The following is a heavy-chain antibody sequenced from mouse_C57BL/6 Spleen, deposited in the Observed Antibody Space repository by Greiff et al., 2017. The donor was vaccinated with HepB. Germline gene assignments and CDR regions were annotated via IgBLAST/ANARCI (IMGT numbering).Heavy chain of an antibody. CDR2: INPNNGGT. V-gene: IGHV1-26*01. CDR3: ARLDGYYGEGYAMDY. J-gene: IGHJ4*01. Sequence: EVQLQQSGPELVKPGASVKISCKASGYTFTDYYMNWVKQSHGKSLEWIGDINPNNGGTSYNQKFKGKATLTVDKSSSTAYMELRSLTSEDSAVYYCARLDGYYGEGYAMDYWGQGTSVTVSS. D-gene: IGHD2-3*01. CDR1: GYTFTDYY.